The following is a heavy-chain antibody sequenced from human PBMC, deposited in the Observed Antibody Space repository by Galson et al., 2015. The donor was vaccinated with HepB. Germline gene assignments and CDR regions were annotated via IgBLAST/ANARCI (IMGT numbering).Heavy chain of an antibody. V-gene: IGHV5-51*01. CDR3: ARRGLAGATSPFDV. J-gene: IGHJ3*01. CDR2: IYPADSDT. D-gene: IGHD1-26*01. CDR1: GYNFGTYW. Sequence: QSGAEVKKPGESLKISCQGSGYNFGTYWIAWVRQMPGKGLEWMGIIYPADSDTVYSPSFQGQVTISADKSITTAYLQWNLKASDTAIYYCARRGLAGATSPFDVWGQGTVVTVSS.